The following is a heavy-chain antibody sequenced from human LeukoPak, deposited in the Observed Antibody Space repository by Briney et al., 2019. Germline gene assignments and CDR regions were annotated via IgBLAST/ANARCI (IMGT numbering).Heavy chain of an antibody. CDR1: GFTFSNYG. D-gene: IGHD3-16*01. CDR2: ISGTGGTT. Sequence: GGSLRLSCAASGFTFSNYGMNWVRQAPGKGLEWVSRISGTGGTTFYADSVKGRFTISRDNSKNTLYLQMNSLRAEDTAVYYCARAVSGSSPSDYWGQGTLVTVSS. V-gene: IGHV3-23*01. J-gene: IGHJ4*02. CDR3: ARAVSGSSPSDY.